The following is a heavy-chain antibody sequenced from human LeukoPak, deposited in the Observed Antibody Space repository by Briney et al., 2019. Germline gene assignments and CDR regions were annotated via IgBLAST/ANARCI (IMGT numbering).Heavy chain of an antibody. CDR2: IYYSGST. CDR3: ARGEYSSSPSPVGY. Sequence: PSETLSLTCTVSGGSIRSYYWSWIRQPPGKGLEGIGYIYYSGSTNYNPSPKSRLTIPVDTSKNEFSLKLSSVTAADTALYCCARGEYSSSPSPVGYWGQGTLVTVSS. CDR1: GGSIRSYY. D-gene: IGHD6-6*01. J-gene: IGHJ4*02. V-gene: IGHV4-59*01.